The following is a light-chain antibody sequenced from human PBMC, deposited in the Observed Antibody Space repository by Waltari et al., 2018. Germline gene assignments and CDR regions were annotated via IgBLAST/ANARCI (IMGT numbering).Light chain of an antibody. Sequence: EIVLTQSPATLSLSTGERATLPCRASQSVSSYLAWYQQKPGQAPRLLIYDASNRATGIPARFSGSGSGTDFTLTISSLEPEDFAVYYCQQRSNWPGTFGQGTRLEIK. V-gene: IGKV3-11*01. CDR3: QQRSNWPGT. J-gene: IGKJ5*01. CDR1: QSVSSY. CDR2: DAS.